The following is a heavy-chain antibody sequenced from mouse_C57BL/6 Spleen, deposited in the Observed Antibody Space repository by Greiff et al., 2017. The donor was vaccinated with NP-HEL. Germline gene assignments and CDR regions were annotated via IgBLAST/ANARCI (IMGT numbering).Heavy chain of an antibody. Sequence: QVQLQQPGAELVMPGASVKLSCKASGYTFTSYWMHWVKQRPGRGLEWIGRIDPNSGGTKYNEKFKSKVTLTVDKPSSTAYMQLSSLTSEDSAVYYCARIYYDYDGFAYWGQGTLVTVSA. J-gene: IGHJ3*01. CDR3: ARIYYDYDGFAY. V-gene: IGHV1-72*01. D-gene: IGHD2-4*01. CDR2: IDPNSGGT. CDR1: GYTFTSYW.